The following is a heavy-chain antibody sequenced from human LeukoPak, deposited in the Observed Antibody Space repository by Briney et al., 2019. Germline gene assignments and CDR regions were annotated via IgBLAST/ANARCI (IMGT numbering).Heavy chain of an antibody. D-gene: IGHD3-22*01. CDR1: GFTVSSNY. V-gene: IGHV3-53*01. CDR2: IYSGGST. CDR3: ARTYTNSAGYYLY. Sequence: HPGGSLRLSCAASGFTVSSNYMSWVRQAPGKGLEWVSVIYSGGSTYYADSVMGRFTISRDNSKGTLYLQMNSLRAEDTAVYYCARTYTNSAGYYLYWGQGTLVTVSS. J-gene: IGHJ4*02.